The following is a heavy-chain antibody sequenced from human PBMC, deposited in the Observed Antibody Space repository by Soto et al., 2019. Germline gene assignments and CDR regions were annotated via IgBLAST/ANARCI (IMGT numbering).Heavy chain of an antibody. J-gene: IGHJ5*02. CDR1: GFTFSSYA. CDR3: AKAYYYDRRGYYQNGFDP. D-gene: IGHD3-22*01. Sequence: QVQLVESGGGVVQPGWSLRLSCAASGFTFSSYAMHWIRQAPGKGLEWVAIISFDGSNEYYADSVKGRFTISRDNSKNTLYLQVRSLRAEDTAVYYCAKAYYYDRRGYYQNGFDPWGEGTLVTVSS. CDR2: ISFDGSNE. V-gene: IGHV3-30-3*01.